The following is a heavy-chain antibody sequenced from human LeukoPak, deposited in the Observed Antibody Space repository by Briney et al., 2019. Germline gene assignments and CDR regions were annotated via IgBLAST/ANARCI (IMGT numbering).Heavy chain of an antibody. D-gene: IGHD2-8*01. CDR2: ISAYNGNT. V-gene: IGHV1-18*01. J-gene: IGHJ6*02. Sequence: GASVKVSCKASGGTFTSYGISWVRQAPGQGLEWMGWISAYNGNTNYAQKLQGRVTMTTDTSTSTAYMELSSLRSEDTAVYYCASPINAGAYYYYGMDVWGQGTTVTVSS. CDR1: GGTFTSYG. CDR3: ASPINAGAYYYYGMDV.